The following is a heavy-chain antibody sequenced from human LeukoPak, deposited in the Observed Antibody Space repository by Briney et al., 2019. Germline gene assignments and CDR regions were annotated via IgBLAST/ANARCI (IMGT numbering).Heavy chain of an antibody. CDR3: AREGDSSGFYYFDY. CDR2: INPNSGGT. Sequence: ASVKVSCKASGYTFTGYYMHWVRQAPGQGLEWMGWINPNSGGTNYAQKFQGRVTMTRDTSISTAYMELSRLRSDDTAVFYCAREGDSSGFYYFDYWGQGTLVTVSP. V-gene: IGHV1-2*02. J-gene: IGHJ4*02. CDR1: GYTFTGYY. D-gene: IGHD6-19*01.